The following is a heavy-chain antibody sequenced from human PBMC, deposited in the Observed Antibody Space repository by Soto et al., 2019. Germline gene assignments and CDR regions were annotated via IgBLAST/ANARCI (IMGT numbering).Heavy chain of an antibody. CDR3: ARVITMVRGVIILDAFDI. V-gene: IGHV4-30-4*01. J-gene: IGHJ3*02. D-gene: IGHD3-10*01. CDR1: GGSISSGDYY. CDR2: IYYSGST. Sequence: SETLSLTCTVSGGSISSGDYYWSWIRQPPGKGLEWIGYIYYSGSTYYNPSLKSRVTISVDTSKNQFSLKLSSVTAADTAVYYCARVITMVRGVIILDAFDIWGQGTMVTVSS.